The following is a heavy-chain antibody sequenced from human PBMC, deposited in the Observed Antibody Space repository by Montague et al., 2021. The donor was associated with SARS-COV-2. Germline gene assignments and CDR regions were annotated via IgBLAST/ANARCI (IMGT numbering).Heavy chain of an antibody. CDR3: ARAMIVVTRDI. J-gene: IGHJ3*02. CDR2: ISHSGNT. CDR1: GGSISTTNW. V-gene: IGHV4-4*02. Sequence: SETLSLTCSVSGGSISTTNWCSWVRQPPGKGLEWIGEISHSGNTNYNSSVRSRVTISLDKSKNQFSLKLSSVTAADTAVYYCARAMIVVTRDIWGRGTKVIVST. D-gene: IGHD3-22*01.